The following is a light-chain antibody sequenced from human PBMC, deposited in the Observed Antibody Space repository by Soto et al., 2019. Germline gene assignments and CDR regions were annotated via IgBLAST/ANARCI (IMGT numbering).Light chain of an antibody. CDR3: QQYYSYYT. J-gene: IGKJ1*01. CDR2: KSS. V-gene: IGKV1-5*03. Sequence: DIQMTQSPSTLSASVGDRVTITCRARQSMNDCLASYQQKPGKAPKRLIYKSSNLRSRVPSRFSGSGSGTEFPLTISSLRPGDFATYYCQQYYSYYTFGQGTKVEVK. CDR1: QSMNDC.